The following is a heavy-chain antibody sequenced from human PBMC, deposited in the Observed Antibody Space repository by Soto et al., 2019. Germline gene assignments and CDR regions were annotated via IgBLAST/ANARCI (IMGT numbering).Heavy chain of an antibody. Sequence: QVPLVQSGAEVKKPGASVKVSCKTSGYTFTSYGISWVRQAPGQGREWMGWISAYNGNTNYAQKLQGRVTMTTDTSTSTAYMELRSLRSDDTAVYYCARGPGEYQLPEYFQHWGQGTLVTVSS. D-gene: IGHD2-2*01. CDR3: ARGPGEYQLPEYFQH. CDR2: ISAYNGNT. V-gene: IGHV1-18*01. J-gene: IGHJ1*01. CDR1: GYTFTSYG.